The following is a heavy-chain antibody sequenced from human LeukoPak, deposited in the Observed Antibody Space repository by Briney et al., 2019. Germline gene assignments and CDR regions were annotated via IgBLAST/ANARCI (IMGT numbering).Heavy chain of an antibody. CDR3: AKRFMVVVTQDDYVDY. Sequence: GGSLRLSCAASGFTFSSYAMSWVRQAPGKGLEWVSVISGSGGSTYYADSAKGRFTISRDNSKDTLYLQMNSLRAEDTAVYYCAKRFMVVVTQDDYVDYWGQGTLVTVSS. D-gene: IGHD3-22*01. CDR1: GFTFSSYA. V-gene: IGHV3-23*01. CDR2: ISGSGGST. J-gene: IGHJ4*02.